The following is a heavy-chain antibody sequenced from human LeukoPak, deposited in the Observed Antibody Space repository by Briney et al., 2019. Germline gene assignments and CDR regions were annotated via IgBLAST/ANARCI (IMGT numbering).Heavy chain of an antibody. Sequence: GGSLRPSCAASGFTFSSYAMSWVRLAPGKGLEWVSSISGSGDSTYYADSVKGRFTISRDNSKNTLYLQMNSLRAEDTAVYYCAKRPGDYGGKYFDYWGQGTLVTVSS. CDR3: AKRPGDYGGKYFDY. CDR1: GFTFSSYA. CDR2: ISGSGDST. J-gene: IGHJ4*02. D-gene: IGHD4-23*01. V-gene: IGHV3-23*01.